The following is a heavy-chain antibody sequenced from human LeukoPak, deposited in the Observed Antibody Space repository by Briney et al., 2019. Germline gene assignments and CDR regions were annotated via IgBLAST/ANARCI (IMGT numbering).Heavy chain of an antibody. CDR2: ISSSSSYI. D-gene: IGHD2-15*01. CDR3: ARVGGYCSGGSCDHFDY. Sequence: PGGSLRLSCAASGFTFSSYSMNWVRQAPGKGLEWVSSISSSSSYIYYADSVKGRFTISRDNAKNSLYLQMNSLSAEDTAVYYCARVGGYCSGGSCDHFDYWGQGTLVTVSS. CDR1: GFTFSSYS. J-gene: IGHJ4*02. V-gene: IGHV3-21*01.